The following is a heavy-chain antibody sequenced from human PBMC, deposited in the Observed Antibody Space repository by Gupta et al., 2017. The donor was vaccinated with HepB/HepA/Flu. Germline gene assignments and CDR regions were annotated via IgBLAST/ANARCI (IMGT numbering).Heavy chain of an antibody. Sequence: QVQLQESGPGLVKPSETLSLTCTVSGGSISSYYWSWIRQPPGKGLEWIGYIYYSGSTNYNPSLKSRVTISVDTSKKQFSLKLSSVTXAXTAVYYXARGLYSSSWFDYWGQGTLVTVSS. CDR2: IYYSGST. CDR3: ARGLYSSSWFDY. J-gene: IGHJ4*02. D-gene: IGHD6-13*01. V-gene: IGHV4-59*08. CDR1: GGSISSYY.